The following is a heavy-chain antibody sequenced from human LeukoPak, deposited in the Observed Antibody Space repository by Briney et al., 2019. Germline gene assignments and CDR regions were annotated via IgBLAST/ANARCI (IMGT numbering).Heavy chain of an antibody. CDR2: IIPILGIA. V-gene: IGHV1-69*04. CDR1: GGTFSSYA. D-gene: IGHD1-14*01. J-gene: IGHJ4*02. Sequence: ASVKVSCKASGGTFSSYAISWVRQAPGQGLEWMGRIIPILGIANYAQKFQGRVTITADKSTSTVYMELSSLRPEDTAVYYCAREKSGGTTGPHFEHWGQGTLVSVSS. CDR3: AREKSGGTTGPHFEH.